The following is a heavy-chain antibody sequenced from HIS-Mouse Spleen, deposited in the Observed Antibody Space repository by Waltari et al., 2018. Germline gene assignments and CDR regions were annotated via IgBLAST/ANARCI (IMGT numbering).Heavy chain of an antibody. D-gene: IGHD7-27*01. CDR2: IYYSVST. CDR3: ARHGELGGWYFDL. CDR1: GCTISSVVYY. J-gene: IGHJ2*01. Sequence: QVQLQESGPGLVNPSQTLPLTRTVSGCTISSVVYYWSWIRQHPGKGLEWIGYIYYSVSTYYNPSLKGRVTISVDTSKNQFSLKLSSVTAADTAVYYCARHGELGGWYFDLWGRGTLVTVSS. V-gene: IGHV4-31*03.